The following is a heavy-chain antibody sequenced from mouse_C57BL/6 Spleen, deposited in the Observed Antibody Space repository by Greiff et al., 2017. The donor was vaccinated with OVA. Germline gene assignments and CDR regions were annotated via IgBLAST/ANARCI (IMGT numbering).Heavy chain of an antibody. V-gene: IGHV1-69*01. CDR1: GYPFTSYW. J-gene: IGHJ4*01. CDR3: ARAFYDYDGGYYAMDY. D-gene: IGHD2-4*01. Sequence: QVQLQQPGAELVMPGASVKLSCKASGYPFTSYWMHWVKQRPGQGLSWIGAIDPSDSYTNYNQKFKGKSTLTVDKSSSTAYMQLSSLTSEDSAVYYCARAFYDYDGGYYAMDYWGQGTSVTVAS. CDR2: IDPSDSYT.